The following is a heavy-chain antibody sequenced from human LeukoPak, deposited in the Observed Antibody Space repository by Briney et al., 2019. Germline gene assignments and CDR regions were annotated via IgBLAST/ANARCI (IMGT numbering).Heavy chain of an antibody. D-gene: IGHD1-7*01. CDR1: GGSISIRNYY. J-gene: IGHJ3*02. CDR2: IYHSGST. V-gene: IGHV4-39*07. Sequence: PSETLSLTCTVSGGSISIRNYYWGWIRQPPGKGLEWIGYIYHSGSTYYNPSLKSRVTISVDRSKNQFSLKLSSVTAADTAVYYCARDVTGTTLDAFDIWGQGTMVTVSS. CDR3: ARDVTGTTLDAFDI.